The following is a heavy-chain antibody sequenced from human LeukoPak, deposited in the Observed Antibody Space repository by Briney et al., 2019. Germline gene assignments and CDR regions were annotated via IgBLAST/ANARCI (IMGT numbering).Heavy chain of an antibody. J-gene: IGHJ3*02. Sequence: SETLSLTCAVSGGSIRSSNWWSWVRQPPGKGLEWIGEIYHSGSTNYNPSLKSRVTISVDKSKNQFSLKLSSVTAADTAVYYCARLGGDGRPGAFDIWGQGTMVTVSS. D-gene: IGHD3-16*01. CDR1: GGSIRSSNW. V-gene: IGHV4-4*02. CDR2: IYHSGST. CDR3: ARLGGDGRPGAFDI.